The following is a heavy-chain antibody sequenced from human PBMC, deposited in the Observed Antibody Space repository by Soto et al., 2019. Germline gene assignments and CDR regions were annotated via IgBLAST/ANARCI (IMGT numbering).Heavy chain of an antibody. CDR3: ATPVGSEGAFDF. V-gene: IGHV4-31*11. Sequence: TLSLTPAVSCGSISSGVYYWSWIRQHPGKGLEWIGYIYYSGSTYYNPSLKSRVTISVDTSKNQFSLKLSSVTAADTAVYYCATPVGSEGAFDFWGQGTMVTVSS. J-gene: IGHJ3*01. CDR1: CGSISSGVYY. D-gene: IGHD2-15*01. CDR2: IYYSGST.